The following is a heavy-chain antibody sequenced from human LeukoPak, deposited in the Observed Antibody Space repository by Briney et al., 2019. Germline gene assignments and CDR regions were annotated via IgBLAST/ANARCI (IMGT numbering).Heavy chain of an antibody. V-gene: IGHV1-18*04. CDR2: ISAYNGRT. Sequence: GASVKVSCKASGYTFTSYYMHWVRQAPGQGLEWMGWISAYNGRTNYAQKLQGRVTMTTDISTSTAYMELRSLRSDDTAVYYCARDLPGYYDYWSGYPPDAFDIWGQGTMVTVSS. CDR1: GYTFTSYY. CDR3: ARDLPGYYDYWSGYPPDAFDI. D-gene: IGHD3-3*01. J-gene: IGHJ3*02.